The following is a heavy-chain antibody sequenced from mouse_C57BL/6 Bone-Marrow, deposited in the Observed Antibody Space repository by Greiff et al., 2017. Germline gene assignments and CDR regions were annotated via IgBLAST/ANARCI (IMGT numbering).Heavy chain of an antibody. V-gene: IGHV5-2*01. CDR3: ARGVWLRRAD. Sequence: EVKLQQSGGGLVQPGESLKLSCESNEYEFPSHDMSWVRKTPEKRLELVAAITSDGGSTYYPDTMERRFIISRDNTKKTLYLQMSSLRSEDTALXYCARGVWLRRADWGQGTTLTVSS. CDR1: EYEFPSHD. D-gene: IGHD2-2*01. CDR2: ITSDGGST. J-gene: IGHJ2*01.